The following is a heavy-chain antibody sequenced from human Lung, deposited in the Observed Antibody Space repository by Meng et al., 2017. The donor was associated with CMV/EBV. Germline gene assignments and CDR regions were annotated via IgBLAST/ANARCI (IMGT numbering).Heavy chain of an antibody. Sequence: GEXXKISCAASGFTFDDYGMSWVRQAPGKGLEWVSGINWNGGSTGYADSVKGRFTISRDNAKNSLYLQMNSLRAEDTALYYCAREEYSSSSQAGQYYYYYYGMDVWGQGXTVTVS. CDR2: INWNGGST. D-gene: IGHD6-6*01. CDR1: GFTFDDYG. J-gene: IGHJ6*02. V-gene: IGHV3-20*04. CDR3: AREEYSSSSQAGQYYYYYYGMDV.